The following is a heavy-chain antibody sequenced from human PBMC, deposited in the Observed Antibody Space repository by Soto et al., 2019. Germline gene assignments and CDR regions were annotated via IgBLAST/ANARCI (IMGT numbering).Heavy chain of an antibody. Sequence: GESLKISCKGSGYKFTSYCIAWVRQMPGKGLEYMGIICPGDSDTTYSPSFQGQVTISADKSISTAYLQWSSLKASDSAMYYCARGDRYRHLLTAYFPYPFDYWGRGTLVTVSS. CDR3: ARGDRYRHLLTAYFPYPFDY. J-gene: IGHJ4*02. CDR1: GYKFTSYC. CDR2: ICPGDSDT. V-gene: IGHV5-51*01. D-gene: IGHD3-9*01.